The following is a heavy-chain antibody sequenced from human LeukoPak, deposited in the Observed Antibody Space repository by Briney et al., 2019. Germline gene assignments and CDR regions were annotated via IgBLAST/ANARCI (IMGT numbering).Heavy chain of an antibody. V-gene: IGHV3-21*01. J-gene: IGHJ6*02. CDR2: ISSSSSYI. D-gene: IGHD3-10*01. CDR1: GFTFSSYS. CDR3: ARDVSRITMVRGVPTVDHYYGMDV. Sequence: GGSLRLSCAASGFTFSSYSMNWVRQAPGKGLEWVSSISSSSSYIYYADSVKGRFTISRDNAKNSLYLQMNSLRAEDTAVYYCARDVSRITMVRGVPTVDHYYGMDVWGQGTTVTVSS.